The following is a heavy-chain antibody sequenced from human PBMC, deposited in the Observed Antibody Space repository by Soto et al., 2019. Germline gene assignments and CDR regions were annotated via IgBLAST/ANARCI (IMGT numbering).Heavy chain of an antibody. J-gene: IGHJ4*02. D-gene: IGHD3-9*01. Sequence: EVQLVESGGDLVQRGGSLRLSFAASGFPFSSYWMHWGRHTPGKGLGWVARTSGDGVTTYYADSVTGRFTVSRDNAKNTLSLQISGLRAEDTAVYYCAREYYGLLTGYYTDYWGQGTLVSVSS. V-gene: IGHV3-74*01. CDR1: GFPFSSYW. CDR2: TSGDGVTT. CDR3: AREYYGLLTGYYTDY.